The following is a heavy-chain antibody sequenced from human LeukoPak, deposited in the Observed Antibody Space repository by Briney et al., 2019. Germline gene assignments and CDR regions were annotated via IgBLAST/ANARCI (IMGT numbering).Heavy chain of an antibody. Sequence: PSETLSLTCAVYGGSFSGYYWSWIRQPPGKGLEWIGEINHSGSTNYNPSLKSRVTISVDTSENQFSLKLSSVTAADTAVYYCARGLGYSSSFFYWGQGTLVTVSS. D-gene: IGHD6-13*01. J-gene: IGHJ4*02. CDR3: ARGLGYSSSFFY. V-gene: IGHV4-34*01. CDR1: GGSFSGYY. CDR2: INHSGST.